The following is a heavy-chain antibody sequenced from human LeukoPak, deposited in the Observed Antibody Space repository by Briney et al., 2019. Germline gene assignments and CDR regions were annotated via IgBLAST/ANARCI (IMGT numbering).Heavy chain of an antibody. CDR3: ARVGEWLDYYDSSGYFDY. Sequence: GGSLRLSCAASGFTFSDYYMSWIRQAPGKGLEWVSYISSSSSTIYYADSVKGRFTISRDNAKNSLYLQMNSLRAEDTAVYYCARVGEWLDYYDSSGYFDYWGQGTLVTVSS. V-gene: IGHV3-11*04. J-gene: IGHJ4*02. D-gene: IGHD3-22*01. CDR2: ISSSSSTI. CDR1: GFTFSDYY.